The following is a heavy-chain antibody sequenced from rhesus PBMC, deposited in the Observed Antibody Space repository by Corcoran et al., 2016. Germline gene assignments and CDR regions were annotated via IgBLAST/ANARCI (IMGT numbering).Heavy chain of an antibody. J-gene: IGHJ4*01. D-gene: IGHD2-2*01. CDR1: GGSISTSW. V-gene: IGHV4-173*01. Sequence: QLRLQESGPGLVKPSETLSLTCEVSGGSISTSWWTWIRQSSGRKFEWMGRILPGNAETHYNPSLDSRVPISIDTSKNQFSLKLTSMTAADTAVYYGGRPGYDHDFWGQGILVTVSS. CDR2: ILPGNAET. CDR3: GRPGYDHDF.